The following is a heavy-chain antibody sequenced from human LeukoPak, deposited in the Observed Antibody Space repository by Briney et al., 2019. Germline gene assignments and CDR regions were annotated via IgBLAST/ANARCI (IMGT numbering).Heavy chain of an antibody. CDR1: GYTFTSYY. D-gene: IGHD6-13*01. Sequence: ASVKVSCKASGYTFTSYYMHWVRQAPGQGLEWMGIINPSGGSTSYAQKFQGRVTMTRDTSTSTVYMELSSLRSEDTAVYYCAITTREGIAAAGKGDYFDYWGQGTLVTVSS. V-gene: IGHV1-46*01. CDR2: INPSGGST. J-gene: IGHJ4*02. CDR3: AITTREGIAAAGKGDYFDY.